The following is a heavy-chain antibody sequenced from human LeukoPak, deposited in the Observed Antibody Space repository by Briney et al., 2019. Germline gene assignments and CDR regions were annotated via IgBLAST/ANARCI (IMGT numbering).Heavy chain of an antibody. Sequence: PGGSLRLSCAASGFTFSSYAMSWIRQAPGKGLEWVSAISGSGGSTYYADSVKGRFTISRDNSKNTLYLQMNSQRAEDTAVYYCAKDDKKRLVVVALYDYWGQGTLVTVSS. J-gene: IGHJ4*02. D-gene: IGHD2-15*01. CDR2: ISGSGGST. CDR1: GFTFSSYA. V-gene: IGHV3-23*01. CDR3: AKDDKKRLVVVALYDY.